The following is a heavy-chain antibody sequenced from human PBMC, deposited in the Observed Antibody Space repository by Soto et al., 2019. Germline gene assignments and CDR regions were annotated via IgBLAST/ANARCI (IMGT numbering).Heavy chain of an antibody. CDR2: ISAYNGNT. D-gene: IGHD6-6*01. J-gene: IGHJ4*02. Sequence: ASVKVSCKASGYTFTSYGISWVRQAPGQGLEWMGWISAYNGNTNYAQKLQGRVTMTTDTSTSTAYMELRSLRSDDTAVYYCARDRLGYSSSFLDYWGQGTLVTVSS. CDR1: GYTFTSYG. CDR3: ARDRLGYSSSFLDY. V-gene: IGHV1-18*04.